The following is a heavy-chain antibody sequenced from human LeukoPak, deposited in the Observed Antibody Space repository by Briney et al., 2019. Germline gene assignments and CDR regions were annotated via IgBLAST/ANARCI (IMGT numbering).Heavy chain of an antibody. Sequence: SETLSLTCAVYGGSFSGYYWSWIRQPPGKGQEWIGEINHSGSTNYNPSLKSRVTISVDTSKNQFSLKLSSVTAADTAVYYCARVGPYGPPALDYWGQGTLVTVSS. CDR3: ARVGPYGPPALDY. V-gene: IGHV4-34*01. CDR1: GGSFSGYY. J-gene: IGHJ4*02. D-gene: IGHD3-10*01. CDR2: INHSGST.